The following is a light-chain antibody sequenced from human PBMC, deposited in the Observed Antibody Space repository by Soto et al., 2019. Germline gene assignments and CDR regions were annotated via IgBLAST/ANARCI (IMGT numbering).Light chain of an antibody. Sequence: DIQMTQSPSSLSASVGDRVTITCQASQDITNYLNWYQQKPGKAPQLLIYDASNFETGVPSRFSGSGLGTDFTFTISSLQPEDIATYYCQQYDYLPLTFGGGTKVEIE. V-gene: IGKV1-33*01. J-gene: IGKJ4*01. CDR1: QDITNY. CDR3: QQYDYLPLT. CDR2: DAS.